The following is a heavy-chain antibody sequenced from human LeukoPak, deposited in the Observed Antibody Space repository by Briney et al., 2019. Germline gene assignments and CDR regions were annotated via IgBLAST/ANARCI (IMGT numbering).Heavy chain of an antibody. V-gene: IGHV1-18*01. J-gene: IGHJ4*02. Sequence: ASVKFSCKASGGTFSSYAISWVRQAPGQGLEWMGWISTYSGDTNYAQKLQGRVTMTTDTSTNTAYMELRSLRSDDTAVYYCARGYSSSGKDYWGQGTLVTVSS. CDR2: ISTYSGDT. CDR3: ARGYSSSGKDY. D-gene: IGHD6-6*01. CDR1: GGTFSSYA.